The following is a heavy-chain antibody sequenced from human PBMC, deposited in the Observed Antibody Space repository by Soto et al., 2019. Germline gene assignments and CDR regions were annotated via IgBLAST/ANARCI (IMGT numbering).Heavy chain of an antibody. D-gene: IGHD3-3*01. V-gene: IGHV1-18*01. CDR2: ISAYNGNT. Sequence: QVQLVQSGAEVKKPGASVKVSCKASGYTFPSYGISWLRQAPGQGLEWMGWISAYNGNTNYAQKLQGRVTMTTNTSTSTDDMELRSLRADDTAVYYCARDSQSAFGVVTPYDAFDIWGQGTMVPFSS. CDR1: GYTFPSYG. J-gene: IGHJ3*02. CDR3: ARDSQSAFGVVTPYDAFDI.